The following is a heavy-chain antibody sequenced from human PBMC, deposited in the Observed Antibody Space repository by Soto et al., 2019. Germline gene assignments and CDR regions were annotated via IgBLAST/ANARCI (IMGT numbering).Heavy chain of an antibody. CDR2: INAGNGNT. D-gene: IGHD3-10*01. Sequence: ASVKVSCKASGYTCTSYAMHWVRQATGQRLEWMGWINAGNGNTKYSQKFQGRVTITRDTSASTAYMELSSLRSEDMAVYYRARGGYYYGYRTPLNYYYGMDVWGQGTTVTVSS. CDR3: ARGGYYYGYRTPLNYYYGMDV. V-gene: IGHV1-3*01. CDR1: GYTCTSYA. J-gene: IGHJ6*02.